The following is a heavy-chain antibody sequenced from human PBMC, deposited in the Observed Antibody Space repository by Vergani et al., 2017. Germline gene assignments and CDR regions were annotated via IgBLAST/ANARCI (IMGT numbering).Heavy chain of an antibody. CDR3: VYRKTECGTTCXFYPFYYYYYMDV. CDR1: GFSLNTRGVS. Sequence: QITLKESGPTLVKPTQTLTLTCTFSGFSLNTRGVSVAWIRQPPGKALDWLALIYLNDDQHYSPSLNNRVTITKDTSKNQVVLTMTNMDYVDTGTYSCVYRKTECGTTCXFYPFYYYYYMDVWGKGTTVTVSS. D-gene: IGHD1-7*01. CDR2: IYLNDDQ. J-gene: IGHJ6*03. V-gene: IGHV2-5*04.